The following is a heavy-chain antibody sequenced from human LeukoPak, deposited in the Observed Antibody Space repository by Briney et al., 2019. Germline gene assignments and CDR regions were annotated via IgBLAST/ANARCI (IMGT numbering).Heavy chain of an antibody. CDR2: IYSSDTT. CDR1: GFTVSGNY. CDR3: ARRAGGYSHPYDY. V-gene: IGHV3-53*01. J-gene: IGHJ4*02. Sequence: GGSLRLSCAVSGFTVSGNYMSWVRQAPGKGLEWVSLIYSSDTTLYADSVKGRFTISRDISKNTVYLQMNSLRAEDTAVYYRARRAGGYSHPYDYWGQGILVTVSS. D-gene: IGHD4-23*01.